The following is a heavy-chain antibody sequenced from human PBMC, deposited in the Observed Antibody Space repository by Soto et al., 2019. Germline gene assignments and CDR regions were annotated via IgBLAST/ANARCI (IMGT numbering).Heavy chain of an antibody. CDR2: ISGSGGST. V-gene: IGHV3-23*01. Sequence: PGGSLRLSCAASVFTFSSYAMSLVRQAPGKGLEWVSAISGSGGSTNYEDSVKGRFTISRDNSKNMLSLQMNSLRAEDTAIYYCAKKVNSGPGSQYFDYWGQGTLVTAPQ. D-gene: IGHD3-10*01. CDR1: VFTFSSYA. J-gene: IGHJ4*02. CDR3: AKKVNSGPGSQYFDY.